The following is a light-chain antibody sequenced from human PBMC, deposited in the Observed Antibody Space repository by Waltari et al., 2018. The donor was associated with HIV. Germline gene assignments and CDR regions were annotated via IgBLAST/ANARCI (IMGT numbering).Light chain of an antibody. Sequence: QTVVTQEPSFSVSPGGTVTLTCGLSSGSVSTSYYPSWYQQTPGQAPRTLIYSTNTRSSGVPDRCSGSILGNKAALTITGAQADDESDYYCVMYMGSGPWVFGGGTKLTVL. CDR3: VMYMGSGPWV. V-gene: IGLV8-61*01. J-gene: IGLJ3*02. CDR2: STN. CDR1: SGSVSTSYY.